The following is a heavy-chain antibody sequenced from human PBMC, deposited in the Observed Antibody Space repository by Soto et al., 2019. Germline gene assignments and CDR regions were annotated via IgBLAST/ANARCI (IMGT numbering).Heavy chain of an antibody. J-gene: IGHJ4*02. CDR1: GRSMSSNY. CDR2: VFYGGT. D-gene: IGHD3-16*01. V-gene: IGHV4-59*01. Sequence: NPSETLSLTCSVSGRSMSSNYWSWIRQSPAKGLEWLGYVFYGGTDYNPSLGGRVSMSVETSKSQFSLKLTSVTVADTAVYYCASYRGALYFESWGPGILVTVSS. CDR3: ASYRGALYFES.